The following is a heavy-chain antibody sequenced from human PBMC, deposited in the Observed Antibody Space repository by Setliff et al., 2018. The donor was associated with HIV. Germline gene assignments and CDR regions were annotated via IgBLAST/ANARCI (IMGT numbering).Heavy chain of an antibody. CDR3: ARGGGYDRSGYYPFDY. V-gene: IGHV4-38-2*01. J-gene: IGHJ4*02. D-gene: IGHD3-22*01. CDR2: ISYSGKT. CDR1: GYSISSGSY. Sequence: PSETLSLTCVVSGYSISSGSYWGWIRQPPGKGLDWIGYISYSGKTYYNPSLKSRVTMSVDTSKNQFSLKLSSVTAADTAVYYCARGGGYDRSGYYPFDYWGQGTPVTVSS.